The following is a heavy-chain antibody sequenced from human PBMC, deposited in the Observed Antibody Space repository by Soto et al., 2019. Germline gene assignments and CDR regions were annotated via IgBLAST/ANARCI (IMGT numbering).Heavy chain of an antibody. J-gene: IGHJ3*02. CDR3: ARGGNSHVNAFDI. V-gene: IGHV3-23*01. CDR1: GFTFSTYT. D-gene: IGHD2-21*02. Sequence: GGSLRLSCAASGFTFSTYTMSWVRQAPGKGLEWVSAISGSGGSPSYADSVQGRFTISRDNPKNTLYLQMNSLRVEDTAMYYCARGGNSHVNAFDIWGQGTMVTVSS. CDR2: ISGSGGSP.